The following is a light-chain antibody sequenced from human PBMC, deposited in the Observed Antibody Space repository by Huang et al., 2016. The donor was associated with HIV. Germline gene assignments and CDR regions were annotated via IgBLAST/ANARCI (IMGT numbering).Light chain of an antibody. CDR2: AAS. V-gene: IGKV1-8*01. Sequence: ALRMTQSPSSLSASTGDRVNITCRASQDINNFLAWYQQKPGKAPNLLIYAASILETGVPSRFSGSGSGTEFNLSISCLQSEDFATYYCQQYYSYRTFGQGTQVEIK. CDR1: QDINNF. J-gene: IGKJ1*01. CDR3: QQYYSYRT.